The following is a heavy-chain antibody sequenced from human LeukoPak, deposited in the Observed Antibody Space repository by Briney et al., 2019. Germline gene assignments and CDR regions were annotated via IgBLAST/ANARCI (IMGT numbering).Heavy chain of an antibody. CDR2: IIPIFGTA. V-gene: IGHV1-69*05. Sequence: SVKVSCKASGGTFSSYAISWVRQAPGQGLAWMGGIIPIFGTANYVQKFQGRVTITTDESTSTAYMELSSLRSDDTAVYYWARRYCSSTSCYRGGWFDAWGQGTLVTVSS. CDR1: GGTFSSYA. J-gene: IGHJ5*02. CDR3: ARRYCSSTSCYRGGWFDA. D-gene: IGHD2-2*02.